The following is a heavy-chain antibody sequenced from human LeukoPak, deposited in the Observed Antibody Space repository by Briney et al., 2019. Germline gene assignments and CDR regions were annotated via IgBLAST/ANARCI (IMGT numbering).Heavy chain of an antibody. J-gene: IGHJ4*02. Sequence: ASVKVSCKASGYTFTSYAMHWVRQAPGQRLEWMGWINAGNGNTKYSQKFQGRVTITRNTSISTAYMELSRLRSEDTAVYYCARTDSSSWYGIDYWGQGTLVTVSS. D-gene: IGHD6-13*01. V-gene: IGHV1-3*01. CDR2: INAGNGNT. CDR1: GYTFTSYA. CDR3: ARTDSSSWYGIDY.